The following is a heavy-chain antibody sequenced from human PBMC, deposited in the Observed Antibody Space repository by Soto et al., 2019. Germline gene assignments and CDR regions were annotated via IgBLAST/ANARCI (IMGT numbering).Heavy chain of an antibody. CDR2: INPDNGDT. J-gene: IGHJ6*03. D-gene: IGHD3-10*02. CDR3: ARCVQFSAYLDYHMDV. Sequence: QVQLVQSGGEVKKPGASLKVSCKASGYTFNNFGVTWVRQAPGQGLEWIGWINPDNGDTNYAQKFQGRTTMTTDSFTSTAYMELRCLRSDDTAFYYCARCVQFSAYLDYHMDVWGKWTAVTVSS. V-gene: IGHV1-18*01. CDR1: GYTFNNFG.